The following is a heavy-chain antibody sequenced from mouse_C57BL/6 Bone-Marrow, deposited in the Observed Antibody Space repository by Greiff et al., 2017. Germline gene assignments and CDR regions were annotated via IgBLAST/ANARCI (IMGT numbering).Heavy chain of an antibody. CDR2: IYPGDGDT. CDR1: GYAFSSYW. V-gene: IGHV1-80*01. CDR3: ASLYYGSSYWYFDV. J-gene: IGHJ1*03. D-gene: IGHD1-1*01. Sequence: QVQLQQSGAELVKPGASVKISCKASGYAFSSYWMNWVKQRPGKGLEWIGQIYPGDGDTNSNGKFKGKATLTADKSSSTAYMQLSSLTSEDSAVYFCASLYYGSSYWYFDVWGTGTTVTVSS.